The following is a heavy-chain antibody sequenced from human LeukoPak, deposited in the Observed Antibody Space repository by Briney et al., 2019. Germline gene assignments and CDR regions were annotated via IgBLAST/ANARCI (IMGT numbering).Heavy chain of an antibody. CDR3: ASHSGSYSEGGFDY. J-gene: IGHJ4*02. CDR2: IYYSGST. CDR1: GGSISSGDYY. D-gene: IGHD1-26*01. V-gene: IGHV4-30-4*01. Sequence: SETLSLICTVSGGSISSGDYYWSWIRQPPGKGLEWIGYIYYSGSTYYNPSLKSRVTISVDTSKNQFSPKLSSVTAADTAVYYCASHSGSYSEGGFDYWGQGTLVTVSS.